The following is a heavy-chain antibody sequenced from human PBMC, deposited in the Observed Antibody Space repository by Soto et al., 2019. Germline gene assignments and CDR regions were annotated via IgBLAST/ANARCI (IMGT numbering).Heavy chain of an antibody. J-gene: IGHJ4*02. CDR2: INPNSGGT. Sequence: ASVKVSCKASGYTFTGYYMHWVRQAPGQGLEWMGWINPNSGGTNYAQKFQGWVTMTRDTSISTAYMELSRLRSDDTAVYYCARPQYSSSWYTFDYWGQGTLVTVSS. CDR3: ARPQYSSSWYTFDY. D-gene: IGHD6-13*01. CDR1: GYTFTGYY. V-gene: IGHV1-2*04.